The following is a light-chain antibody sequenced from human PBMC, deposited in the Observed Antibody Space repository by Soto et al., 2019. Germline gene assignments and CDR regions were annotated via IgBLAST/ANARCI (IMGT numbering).Light chain of an antibody. CDR3: QLLKT. CDR1: QSIDNW. J-gene: IGKJ1*01. CDR2: KAS. Sequence: DIQMTQSPSTLSASVGDRVTITCRASQSIDNWLAWYQQKPGKAPKILIYKASNLETGGPSRFSGSASAAEITLPISSLQPDDFATYYCQLLKTFGQGTKVEIK. V-gene: IGKV1-5*03.